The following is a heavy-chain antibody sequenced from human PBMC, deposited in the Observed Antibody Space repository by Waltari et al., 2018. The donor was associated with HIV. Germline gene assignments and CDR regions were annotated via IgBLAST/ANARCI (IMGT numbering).Heavy chain of an antibody. CDR2: IYYTGQT. D-gene: IGHD3-16*01. J-gene: IGHJ2*01. CDR1: GDDLTSGTRH. Sequence: QVQLQESGPGLLRPSETLSLSCTVSGDDLTSGTRHWTCIRRTPGKGLEVLGQIYYTGQTKYNPSLNSRLSISQDTSKSQFSLILTSVTAADTALYYWAAALSYYDTTSYGSRGYFDLWGRGRLVTVSS. V-gene: IGHV4-61*01. CDR3: AAALSYYDTTSYGSRGYFDL.